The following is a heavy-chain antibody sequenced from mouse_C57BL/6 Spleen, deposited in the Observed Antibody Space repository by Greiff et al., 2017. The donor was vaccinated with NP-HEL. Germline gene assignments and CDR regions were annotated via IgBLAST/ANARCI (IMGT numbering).Heavy chain of an antibody. CDR3: VRDYGSSRVFDY. CDR2: IRRKSNNSAT. Sequence: EVQLMESGGGLVQPKGSLKLSCAASGYSFTTYAMNWVRQAPGQGLEWVGRIRRKSNNSATYYAVSVKDRITISRDDSESMRYLQMNNMKTEDAAMYYCVRDYGSSRVFDYWGQGTTLTVSS. CDR1: GYSFTTYA. J-gene: IGHJ2*01. D-gene: IGHD1-1*01. V-gene: IGHV10-1*01.